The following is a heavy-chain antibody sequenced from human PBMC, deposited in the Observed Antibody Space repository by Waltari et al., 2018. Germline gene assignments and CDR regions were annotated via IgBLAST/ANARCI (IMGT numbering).Heavy chain of an antibody. V-gene: IGHV4-39*01. CDR2: VYYSGST. Sequence: QLQLQESGPGLVTPSETLSLTCTVSGGPTTTYTHTRGWIRQPPGKGLEWIGTVYYSGSTSYNMSLKSRVTISVDTSKNQFYLDLNSVTAADTAVYYCAGLGRISSSWERSYWFDPWGQGTLVTVSS. CDR1: GGPTTTYTHT. CDR3: AGLGRISSSWERSYWFDP. J-gene: IGHJ5*02. D-gene: IGHD6-13*01.